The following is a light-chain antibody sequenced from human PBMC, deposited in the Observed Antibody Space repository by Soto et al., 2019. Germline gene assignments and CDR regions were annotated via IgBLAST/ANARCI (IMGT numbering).Light chain of an antibody. V-gene: IGKV1D-16*01. J-gene: IGKJ4*01. Sequence: DVQMTQSPSSLSASVGDRVTITCRASQDINSYLAWYQQKPGNAPKSLIYAASSLQTGVPSRFCGSESGTDFTLTINNLQPEDSATYYCQQYNIYPLTFGGGTKVEIK. CDR1: QDINSY. CDR3: QQYNIYPLT. CDR2: AAS.